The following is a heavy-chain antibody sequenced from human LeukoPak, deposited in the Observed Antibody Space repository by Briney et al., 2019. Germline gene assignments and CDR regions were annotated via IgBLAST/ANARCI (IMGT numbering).Heavy chain of an antibody. D-gene: IGHD3-3*01. CDR3: ARAGGMEWLLYREGFDY. J-gene: IGHJ4*02. V-gene: IGHV3-21*01. CDR1: GFTFSSYS. CDR2: ISSSSSYI. Sequence: GGSLRLSCAASGFTFSSYSMNWVRQAPGKGLEWVSSISSSSSYIYYADSVKGRFTISRDNAKNSLYLQMNSLRAEDTAVYYCARAGGMEWLLYREGFDYWGQGTLVTVSS.